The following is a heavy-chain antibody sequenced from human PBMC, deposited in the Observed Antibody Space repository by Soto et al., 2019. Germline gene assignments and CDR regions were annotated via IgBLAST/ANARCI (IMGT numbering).Heavy chain of an antibody. V-gene: IGHV4-31*03. J-gene: IGHJ6*02. CDR2: IYNSEST. D-gene: IGHD2-15*01. CDR1: GGSISSGGYY. Sequence: SETLSLTCTVSGGSISSGGYYWSWIRQHPGKGLEWIGYIYNSESTYYNPSLKSRVTISVDTSKNQFSLKLSSVTAADTAVYYCARLLYYYGMDAWGQGTTVTVSS. CDR3: ARLLYYYGMDA.